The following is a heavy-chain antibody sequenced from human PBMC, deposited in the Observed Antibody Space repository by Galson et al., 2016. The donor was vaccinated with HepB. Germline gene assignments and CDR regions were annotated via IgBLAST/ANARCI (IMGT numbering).Heavy chain of an antibody. CDR2: IRQDESER. CDR3: ARDGGYQSAPSPYGMDV. CDR1: GFPFSRYW. D-gene: IGHD3-16*01. V-gene: IGHV3-7*03. Sequence: SLRLSCATSGFPFSRYWMTWVRQAPGKGLEWVANIRQDESERYYVDSVKGRFTISRDNAKSTLYLQMNSLRAEDTAVYYCARDGGYQSAPSPYGMDVGGQGTTVTVAS. J-gene: IGHJ6*02.